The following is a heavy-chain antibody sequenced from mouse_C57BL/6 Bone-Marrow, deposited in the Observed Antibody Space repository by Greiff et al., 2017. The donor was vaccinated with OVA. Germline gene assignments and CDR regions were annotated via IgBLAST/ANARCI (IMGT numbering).Heavy chain of an antibody. Sequence: EVHLLESGAGLVKPGGSLKLSCAASGFTFSDYGMHWVRQAPEQGLEWVAYISSASSTIYYAATLKGRCTISRDNAKNTLFLQMTSLRSEDTAMYYCAMDGYFYYDMNDWGQGTSATAAS. V-gene: IGHV5-17*01. J-gene: IGHJ4*01. CDR3: AMDGYFYYDMND. CDR1: GFTFSDYG. CDR2: ISSASSTI. D-gene: IGHD2-3*01.